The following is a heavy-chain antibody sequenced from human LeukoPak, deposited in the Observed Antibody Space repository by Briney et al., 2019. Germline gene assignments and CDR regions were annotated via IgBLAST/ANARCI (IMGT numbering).Heavy chain of an antibody. CDR3: AKDLPGITIFGAPDY. Sequence: GGSLRLSCAASGFTFSDCVMSWLRQAPGKGLEWVSSVSAGGGSTYYGDSVKGRCTVSRDNSKNTLYLQMNSLRVDDTAVYYCAKDLPGITIFGAPDYWGQGALVTVS. CDR2: VSAGGGST. V-gene: IGHV3-23*01. CDR1: GFTFSDCV. D-gene: IGHD3-3*01. J-gene: IGHJ4*02.